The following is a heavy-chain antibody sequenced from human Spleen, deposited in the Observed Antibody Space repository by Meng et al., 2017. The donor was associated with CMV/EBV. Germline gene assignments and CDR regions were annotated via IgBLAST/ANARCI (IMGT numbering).Heavy chain of an antibody. D-gene: IGHD5-18*01. CDR2: ISSSSSAI. J-gene: IGHJ6*02. CDR1: GFTFRSYG. V-gene: IGHV3-48*01. CDR3: AKVFRQTDMVHYHYFGMDV. Sequence: GESLKISCAASGFTFRSYGMNWVRQAPGKGLEWVSYISSSSSAIYYADSVKGRFTISRDNSKNTLYLQMNSLRAEDTAVYYCAKVFRQTDMVHYHYFGMDVWGQGTAVTVSS.